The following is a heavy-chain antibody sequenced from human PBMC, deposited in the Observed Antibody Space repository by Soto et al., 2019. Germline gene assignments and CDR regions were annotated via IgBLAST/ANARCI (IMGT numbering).Heavy chain of an antibody. Sequence: QVQLVQSGAEVREPGASVKVACKASGYSFTSLDINWVLQTAGQGLEWMGWMQPSTGRTGYAQKFQGRVTMTRDTSINTAYMELTTLTSDDTAFYYCARGVSAGVDYWGQGTLVTVSS. CDR1: GYSFTSLD. J-gene: IGHJ4*02. V-gene: IGHV1-8*01. CDR3: ARGVSAGVDY. D-gene: IGHD1-26*01. CDR2: MQPSTGRT.